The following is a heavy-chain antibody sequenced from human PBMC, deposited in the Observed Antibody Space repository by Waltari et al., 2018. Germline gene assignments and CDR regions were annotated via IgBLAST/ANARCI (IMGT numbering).Heavy chain of an antibody. D-gene: IGHD3-10*01. V-gene: IGHV3-30*03. CDR3: ASAVGGAGY. J-gene: IGHJ4*02. CDR2: ISYDGSNK. CDR1: GFTFSSYG. Sequence: QVQLVESGGGVVHPGRSLRLSCTASGFTFSSYGIPWVRQAPGKGLGWVAVISYDGSNKYYADSVKGRFTISRDNSKNTLYLQMNSLRAEDTAVYYCASAVGGAGYWGQGTLVTVSS.